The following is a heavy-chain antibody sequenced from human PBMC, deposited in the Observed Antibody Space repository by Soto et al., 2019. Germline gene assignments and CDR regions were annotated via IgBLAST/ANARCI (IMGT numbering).Heavy chain of an antibody. CDR1: GYSFTSYW. Sequence: GESLKISCKGSGYSFTSYWIGWVRQMPGKGLEWMGIIYPGDSDTRYSPSFQGQVTISADKSISTAYLQWSSLKASDTAMYYCARLCEQQHKDEYYYYVMDVWSQGSTDTGS. J-gene: IGHJ6*02. CDR3: ARLCEQQHKDEYYYYVMDV. CDR2: IYPGDSDT. D-gene: IGHD6-13*01. V-gene: IGHV5-51*01.